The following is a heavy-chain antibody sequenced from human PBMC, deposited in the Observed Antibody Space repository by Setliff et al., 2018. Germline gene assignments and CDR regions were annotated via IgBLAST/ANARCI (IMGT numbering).Heavy chain of an antibody. Sequence: SETLSLTCSVSGGSISSGSYYWGWIRQSPGKGLEWIGSMYYSGSTYYNPSLKGRVTLSVDTTKNQSSLKLTSMTAADTAVYFCARHLLVQGTYHFDYWGQGSPVTVS. CDR2: MYYSGST. J-gene: IGHJ4*02. CDR3: ARHLLVQGTYHFDY. D-gene: IGHD3-10*01. V-gene: IGHV4-39*01. CDR1: GGSISSGSYY.